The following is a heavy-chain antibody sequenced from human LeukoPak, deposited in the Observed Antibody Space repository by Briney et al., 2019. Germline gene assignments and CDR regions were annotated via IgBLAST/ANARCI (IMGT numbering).Heavy chain of an antibody. CDR1: GFTFTNYW. V-gene: IGHV3-7*01. CDR3: ARYCDGSGCYYARLAY. CDR2: INQDGSEK. J-gene: IGHJ4*02. D-gene: IGHD3-22*01. Sequence: GGSLRLSCAASGFTFTNYWMTWVRQAPGKGLEWAASINQDGSEKYYVDSVKGRFTISRDNAKNSLYLEMDSLRAEDTAVYYCARYCDGSGCYYARLAYWGQGTLVAVSS.